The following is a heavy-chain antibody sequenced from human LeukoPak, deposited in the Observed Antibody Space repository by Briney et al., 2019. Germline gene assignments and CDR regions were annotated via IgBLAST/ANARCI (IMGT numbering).Heavy chain of an antibody. CDR1: GGSISSYH. Sequence: KPSETLSLTCTVSGGSISSYHWSWIRQPPGKGLEWIGYIYYSGSTNYNPSLKSRVTISVDTSKNQFSLKLSSVTAADTAVYYCASTRRGAAALDYWGQGTLVTVSS. CDR2: IYYSGST. D-gene: IGHD6-13*01. V-gene: IGHV4-59*01. CDR3: ASTRRGAAALDY. J-gene: IGHJ4*02.